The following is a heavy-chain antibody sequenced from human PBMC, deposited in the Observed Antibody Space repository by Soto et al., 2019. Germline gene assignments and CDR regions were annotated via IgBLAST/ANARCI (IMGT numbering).Heavy chain of an antibody. Sequence: RGESLKISCKHSGFNFPTFWIAWVRQMPGKGLEWMGTIYPDDSDTRYSPSFQGQVTISADKSIQTAYLQWGSLKASDTAVYYCTTYPLYGMDVWGQGTTVTVSS. D-gene: IGHD2-21*01. CDR1: GFNFPTFW. CDR3: TTYPLYGMDV. J-gene: IGHJ6*02. V-gene: IGHV5-51*01. CDR2: IYPDDSDT.